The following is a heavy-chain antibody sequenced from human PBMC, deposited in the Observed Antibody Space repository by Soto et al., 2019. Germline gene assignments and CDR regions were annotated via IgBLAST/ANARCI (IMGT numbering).Heavy chain of an antibody. CDR2: IYHSGST. V-gene: IGHV4-4*02. Sequence: SETLSVTCAVSGGSISSNNWWSWVRQPPGKGLEWIGEIYHSGSTNYNPSLKSRVTISVDKSKNQFSLKLSSVTAADTAVYYCARYSSSLYNFDCWGQGTLVTVSS. J-gene: IGHJ4*02. CDR1: GGSISSNNW. CDR3: ARYSSSLYNFDC. D-gene: IGHD6-13*01.